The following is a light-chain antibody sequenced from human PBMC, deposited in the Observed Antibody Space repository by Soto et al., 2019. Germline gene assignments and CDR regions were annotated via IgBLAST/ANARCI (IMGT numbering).Light chain of an antibody. V-gene: IGLV6-57*04. CDR3: QSYDTSSVV. Sequence: NFMLTQPHSVSESPGKTVTISCTRSSGSLASNYVQWYQQRPGSAPTTVIYEDKQRPSGVPDRFSGSTDSSSNSASLTISGLKTEDEADYYCQSYDTSSVVFGGGTKLTVL. J-gene: IGLJ2*01. CDR2: EDK. CDR1: SGSLASNY.